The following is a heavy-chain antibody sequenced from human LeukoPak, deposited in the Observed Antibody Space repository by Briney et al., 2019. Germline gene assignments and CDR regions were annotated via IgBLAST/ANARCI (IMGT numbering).Heavy chain of an antibody. J-gene: IGHJ4*02. V-gene: IGHV4-30-4*08. CDR2: MYYSVTT. D-gene: IGHD6-6*01. Sequence: SETLSLTCTVSGGSISSGDYYWSWIRQPPGKGLEWIGYMYYSVTTYYNPSLKSRVTISVDTSKNQFSLKLSSVTAADTAVYYCARGGQAARGGFDYWGQGTLVTVSS. CDR1: GGSISSGDYY. CDR3: ARGGQAARGGFDY.